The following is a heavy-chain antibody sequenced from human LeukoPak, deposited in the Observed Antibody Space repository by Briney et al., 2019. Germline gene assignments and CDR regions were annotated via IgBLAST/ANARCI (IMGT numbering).Heavy chain of an antibody. CDR1: GYSFISYW. CDR2: VYPGDSDT. D-gene: IGHD6-6*01. J-gene: IGHJ4*02. CDR3: VRERSSQGYFDF. V-gene: IGHV5-51*01. Sequence: GESLKISCKGSGYSFISYWIGWVRQMPGKGLEWMGIVYPGDSDTRYSPSFQGQVTISADRSISTAYLQLSSLKASDTAMYYCVRERSSQGYFDFWGQGTLVTVSS.